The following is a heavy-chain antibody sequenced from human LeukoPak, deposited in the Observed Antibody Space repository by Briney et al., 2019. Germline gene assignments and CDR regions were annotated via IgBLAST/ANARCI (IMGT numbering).Heavy chain of an antibody. J-gene: IGHJ4*02. CDR2: IGSDGGST. CDR1: GFTFSNRG. Sequence: GGSLRLSCAASGFTFSNRGMTWVRQAPGKGLVWVSRIGSDGGSTTYADSVKGRFTISRDNAKNTLYLQMTSLRAEDTAVYYCARGGSGNFYYWGQGTLVTVSS. V-gene: IGHV3-74*03. D-gene: IGHD1-26*01. CDR3: ARGGSGNFYY.